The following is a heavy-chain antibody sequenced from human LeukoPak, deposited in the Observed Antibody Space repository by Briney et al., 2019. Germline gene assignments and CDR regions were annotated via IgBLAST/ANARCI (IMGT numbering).Heavy chain of an antibody. V-gene: IGHV3-11*04. J-gene: IGHJ4*02. CDR2: ISSTGNTI. Sequence: LSLTCAVSGGSFSDYSWSWIRQAPGKGLEWVSYISSTGNTIYYADSVKGRFTISRDNSKNSLYLQMNSLRAEDTAIYYCTKQAGSYYYGSGRHWGQGTLVTVSS. D-gene: IGHD3-10*01. CDR1: GGSFSDYS. CDR3: TKQAGSYYYGSGRH.